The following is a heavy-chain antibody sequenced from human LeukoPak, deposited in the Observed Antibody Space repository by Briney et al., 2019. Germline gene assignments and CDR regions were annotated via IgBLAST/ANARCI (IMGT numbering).Heavy chain of an antibody. CDR2: IIPIFGTP. V-gene: IGHV1-69*05. CDR1: GDTFSSYA. CDR3: ARGPRITMVRGGQWYYYMDV. J-gene: IGHJ6*03. Sequence: SVKVSCKASGDTFSSYAISWVRQAPGQGLEWMGGIIPIFGTPNYAQKFQGRVTMTRDTSTSTVYMELSSLRSEDTAVYYCARGPRITMVRGGQWYYYMDVWGKGTTVTISS. D-gene: IGHD3-10*01.